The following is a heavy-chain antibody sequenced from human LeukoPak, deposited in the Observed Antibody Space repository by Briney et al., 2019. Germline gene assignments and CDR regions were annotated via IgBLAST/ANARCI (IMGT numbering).Heavy chain of an antibody. V-gene: IGHV1-2*02. CDR3: ARDNLERNNVLLWFGELNTYYYGMDV. Sequence: GASVKVSCKASGYTFTGYYMHWVRQAPGQGLEWMGWINPNSGGTNYAQKFQGRVTMTRDTSISTAYMELSRLRSDDTAVYYCARDNLERNNVLLWFGELNTYYYGMDVWGQGTTVTVSS. D-gene: IGHD3-10*01. CDR1: GYTFTGYY. CDR2: INPNSGGT. J-gene: IGHJ6*02.